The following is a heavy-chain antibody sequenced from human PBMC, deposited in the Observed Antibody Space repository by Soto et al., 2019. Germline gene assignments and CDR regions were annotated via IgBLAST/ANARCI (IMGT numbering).Heavy chain of an antibody. V-gene: IGHV1-18*01. CDR2: ISAHNGNT. CDR1: GYAFTTYG. D-gene: IGHD1-1*01. J-gene: IGHJ4*02. CDR3: ARGRYGDY. Sequence: QVHLVQSGAEVXXPGASVKVSCQGSGYAFTTYGITWVRQAPGQGLEWMGWISAHNGNTNYARKLQGRVTVTRDTSTSTAYMELRSLRYDDTAVYYCARGRYGDYWGQGALVTVSS.